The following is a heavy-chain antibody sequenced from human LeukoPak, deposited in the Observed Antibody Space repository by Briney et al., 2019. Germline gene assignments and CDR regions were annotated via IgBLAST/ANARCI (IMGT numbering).Heavy chain of an antibody. Sequence: ASVKVSCKASGYTFTSYGISWVRQAPGQGLDWMGWISAYNGNTNYAQKFQGRVTMTTDTSTSTAYMELRSLRSDDTAVYYCARHGCSGGSCSRFDPWGQGTLVTVSS. V-gene: IGHV1-18*01. CDR2: ISAYNGNT. CDR1: GYTFTSYG. D-gene: IGHD2-15*01. CDR3: ARHGCSGGSCSRFDP. J-gene: IGHJ5*02.